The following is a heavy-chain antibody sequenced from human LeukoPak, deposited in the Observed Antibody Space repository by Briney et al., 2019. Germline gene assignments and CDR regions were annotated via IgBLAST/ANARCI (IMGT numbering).Heavy chain of an antibody. D-gene: IGHD6-13*01. V-gene: IGHV3-30*02. CDR1: GFTFSSYG. Sequence: PGGSLRLSCAASGFTFSSYGMHWVRQAPGKGLEWVAFIRYDGSNKYYADSVKGRFTISRDNSKNTLYLQMNSLRAEDTAVYYCAKGPPIAAAAYFDYWGQGTLVTVSS. J-gene: IGHJ4*02. CDR2: IRYDGSNK. CDR3: AKGPPIAAAAYFDY.